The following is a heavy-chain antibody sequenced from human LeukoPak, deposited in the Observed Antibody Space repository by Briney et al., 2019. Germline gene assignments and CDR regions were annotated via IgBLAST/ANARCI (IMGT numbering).Heavy chain of an antibody. J-gene: IGHJ4*02. Sequence: GGSLRLSCAASGFTFSSYAMHWVRQAPGKGLEWVAVISYDGSNKYYADSVKGRFTISRDSSKNTLYLQMNSLRAEDTAVYYCARDPVSPYFDYWGQGTLVTVSS. CDR1: GFTFSSYA. V-gene: IGHV3-30-3*01. CDR3: ARDPVSPYFDY. CDR2: ISYDGSNK.